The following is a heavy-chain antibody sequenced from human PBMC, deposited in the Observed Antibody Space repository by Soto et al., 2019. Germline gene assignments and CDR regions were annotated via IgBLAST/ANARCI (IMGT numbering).Heavy chain of an antibody. D-gene: IGHD2-15*01. V-gene: IGHV3-23*01. CDR1: GFTFSSYG. CDR2: ISGSGGST. Sequence: QPGGSLRLSCAASGFTFSSYGMSWVRQAPGKGLEWVSAISGSGGSTYYADSVKGRFTISRDNSKNTLYLQMNSLRAEDTAVYYCAKGALYCSGGSCYSRYYYGMDVWGQGTTVTVSS. J-gene: IGHJ6*02. CDR3: AKGALYCSGGSCYSRYYYGMDV.